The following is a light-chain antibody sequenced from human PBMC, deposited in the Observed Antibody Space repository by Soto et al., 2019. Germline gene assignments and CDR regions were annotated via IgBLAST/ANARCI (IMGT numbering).Light chain of an antibody. V-gene: IGKV3-20*01. CDR1: QSVSNY. CDR3: QHYDGSPRT. J-gene: IGKJ2*01. CDR2: GVF. Sequence: EILLTQSPATLSLSPGERATLSCRASQSVSNYFAWYQQKPGQAPRLLIYGVFSRATGIPDRFSGSGSGTDFTLTISGLEPEDSAVYYCQHYDGSPRTFGQGTKLEI.